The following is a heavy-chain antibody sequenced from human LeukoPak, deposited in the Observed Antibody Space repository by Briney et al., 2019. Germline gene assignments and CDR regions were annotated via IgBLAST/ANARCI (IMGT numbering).Heavy chain of an antibody. CDR2: ITPIFGTA. CDR1: GGTFSSYA. D-gene: IGHD3-22*01. J-gene: IGHJ3*02. V-gene: IGHV1-69*05. Sequence: GSSVKVSCKASGGTFSSYAISWVRQAPGQGLEWMGGITPIFGTANYAQKFQGRVTITTDESTSTAYMELSSLRSEDTAVYYCASLPNYYDSSGLDAFDIWGQGTMVTVSS. CDR3: ASLPNYYDSSGLDAFDI.